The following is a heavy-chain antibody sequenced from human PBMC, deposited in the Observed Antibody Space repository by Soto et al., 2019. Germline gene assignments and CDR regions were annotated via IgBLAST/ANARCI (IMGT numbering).Heavy chain of an antibody. Sequence: GGSLRLSCAASKFSLSSYWMNWVRQVPGKGLEWVANIKQDGAEKYYVDSVKGRFIISRDNAKNSLYLQMNSLRAEDTAVYYCARDADASGWYHYGMDVWGQGTMVTVSS. J-gene: IGHJ6*02. CDR1: KFSLSSYW. V-gene: IGHV3-7*01. CDR3: ARDADASGWYHYGMDV. D-gene: IGHD6-19*01. CDR2: IKQDGAEK.